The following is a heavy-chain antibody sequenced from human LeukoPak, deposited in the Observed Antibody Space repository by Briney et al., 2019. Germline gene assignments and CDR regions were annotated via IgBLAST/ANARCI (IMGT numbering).Heavy chain of an antibody. J-gene: IGHJ4*02. D-gene: IGHD2-21*02. CDR3: AIPLREAYCGGDCYSGGDY. CDR1: GFTFSTFA. Sequence: GGSLRLSCTASGFTFSTFAMNWVRQAPGKGLEWVSAISGSGDSTYLGDSVKGRFTISRDNSKSVLYLQMNSLRAEDTAVYYCAIPLREAYCGGDCYSGGDYWGQGTLVTVSS. CDR2: ISGSGDST. V-gene: IGHV3-23*01.